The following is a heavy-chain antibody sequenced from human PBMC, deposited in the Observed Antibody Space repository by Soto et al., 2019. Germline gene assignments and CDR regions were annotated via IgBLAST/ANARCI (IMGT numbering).Heavy chain of an antibody. CDR3: ARALDVWGRGFHY. Sequence: QVQLVESGGGVVQPGRSLRLSCAASGFIFSNYGMHWVRQAPGKGLGWVAVIWFDESHEYYAHSVKGRFTISRDNSKNTLYLQMNSLRAEDTAIYYCARALDVWGRGFHYWGQGTLVTVSS. V-gene: IGHV3-33*01. CDR1: GFIFSNYG. D-gene: IGHD3-16*01. CDR2: IWFDESHE. J-gene: IGHJ4*02.